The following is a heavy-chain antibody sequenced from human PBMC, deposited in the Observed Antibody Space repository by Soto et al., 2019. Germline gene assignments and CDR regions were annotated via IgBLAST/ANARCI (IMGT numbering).Heavy chain of an antibody. CDR2: IRSKANSYAT. D-gene: IGHD2-21*01. Sequence: EGSLRLSCAASGFTFSGSAMHVVRQGLGKGLEWVGRIRSKANSYATAYAASVKGRLTIYRDDSKNKAYLQMNSLKTEDTAVYYCTRRGIVPFEPWGQGT. J-gene: IGHJ5*02. CDR3: TRRGIVPFEP. V-gene: IGHV3-73*01. CDR1: GFTFSGSA.